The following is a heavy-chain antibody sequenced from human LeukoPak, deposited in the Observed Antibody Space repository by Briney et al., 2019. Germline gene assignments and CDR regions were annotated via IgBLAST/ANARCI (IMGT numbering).Heavy chain of an antibody. J-gene: IGHJ6*02. V-gene: IGHV1-69*04. CDR3: ARAMDYGMDV. D-gene: IGHD2-8*01. CDR1: GGTFSSYA. CDR2: IIPILGLA. Sequence: GASVKVSCKASGGTFSSYAISWVRQAPGQGLEWMGRIIPILGLANYAQKFQGRVTITADKSTSTAYMELSSLRSEDTAVYYCARAMDYGMDVWGQGTTATVSS.